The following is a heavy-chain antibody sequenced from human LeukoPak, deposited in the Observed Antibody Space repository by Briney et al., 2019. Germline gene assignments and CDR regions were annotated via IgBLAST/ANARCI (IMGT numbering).Heavy chain of an antibody. J-gene: IGHJ4*02. CDR3: ARGDGDYYFDY. D-gene: IGHD4-17*01. CDR1: GGSISSGGYY. V-gene: IGHV4-31*03. CDR2: IYYSGST. Sequence: SETLSLTCTVSGGSISSGGYYWSWIRQHPGKGLEWIGYIYYSGSTYYNPSLKSRVTISVDTSKNQFSLKLSSVTAADTAVYSCARGDGDYYFDYWGQGTLVTVSS.